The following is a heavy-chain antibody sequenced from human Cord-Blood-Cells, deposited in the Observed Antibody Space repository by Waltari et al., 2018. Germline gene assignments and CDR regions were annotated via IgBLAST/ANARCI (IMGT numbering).Heavy chain of an antibody. Sequence: QVQLVQSGAEVKKPRASVKSSFKASGYTSPGYYMHWVRQAPGQGLEWMGWINPNRGGTNYAQKFQGRVTMTRDTSISTAYMELSRLRSDDTAVYYCARGWGGTPFDYWGQGTLVTVSS. V-gene: IGHV1-2*02. CDR2: INPNRGGT. D-gene: IGHD7-27*01. CDR1: GYTSPGYY. J-gene: IGHJ4*02. CDR3: ARGWGGTPFDY.